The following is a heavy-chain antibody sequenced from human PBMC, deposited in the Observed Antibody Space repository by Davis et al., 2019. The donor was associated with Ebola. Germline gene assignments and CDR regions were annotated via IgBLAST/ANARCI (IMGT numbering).Heavy chain of an antibody. J-gene: IGHJ4*02. Sequence: ASVKVSCKASGYSFSGYTLHLVRQAPGQRLQWMGWVDTGNGNTKYSQRFQGRVTITTDTSASTAYLDLSSLRSDDTAVFYCARATFGYNSGWYADYWGQGTLVTVSS. CDR2: VDTGNGNT. CDR1: GYSFSGYT. V-gene: IGHV1-3*04. D-gene: IGHD6-19*01. CDR3: ARATFGYNSGWYADY.